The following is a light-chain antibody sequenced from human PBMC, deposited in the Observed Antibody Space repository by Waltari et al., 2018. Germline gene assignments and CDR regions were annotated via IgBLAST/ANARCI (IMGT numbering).Light chain of an antibody. CDR3: QQYNNWPPE. CDR1: QSVRSY. V-gene: IGKV3-15*01. J-gene: IGKJ5*01. CDR2: GAT. Sequence: EIVMTQSPATLSVSPGERVTLSCRASQSVRSYVAWYQQQPGLAPRLLVYGATTRATDIPAKFSGSGSGTEFTLTISSLESEDSAVYFCQQYNNWPPEFGQGTRLEIQ.